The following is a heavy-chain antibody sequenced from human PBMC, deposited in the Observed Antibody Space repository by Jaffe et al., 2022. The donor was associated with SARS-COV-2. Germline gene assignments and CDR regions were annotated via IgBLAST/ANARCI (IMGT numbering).Heavy chain of an antibody. CDR2: ISSSSSSI. J-gene: IGHJ6*02. V-gene: IGHV3-48*02. D-gene: IGHD2-2*01. CDR3: ARGPSMWPYGMDV. CDR1: GFIFSSYS. Sequence: EVQLAESGGGLVQPGGSLRLSCAASGFIFSSYSMHWVRQAPGKGLEWVSYISSSSSSIYYADSVKGRFTISRDNAKNSLSLQMNSLRDEDTAVYYCARGPSMWPYGMDVWGQGTTVTVSS.